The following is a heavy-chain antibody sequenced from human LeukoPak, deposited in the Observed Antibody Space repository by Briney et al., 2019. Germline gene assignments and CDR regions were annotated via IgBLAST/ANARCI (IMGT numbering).Heavy chain of an antibody. D-gene: IGHD6-13*01. Sequence: PSETLSLTCTVSGGSISSSSYYWGWIRQPPGKGLEWIGEINHSGSTNYNPSLKSRVTISVDTSKNQFSLKLSSVTAADTAVYYCARVSSSWYFGNWFDPWGQGTLVTVSS. J-gene: IGHJ5*02. CDR2: INHSGST. CDR3: ARVSSSWYFGNWFDP. V-gene: IGHV4-39*07. CDR1: GGSISSSSYY.